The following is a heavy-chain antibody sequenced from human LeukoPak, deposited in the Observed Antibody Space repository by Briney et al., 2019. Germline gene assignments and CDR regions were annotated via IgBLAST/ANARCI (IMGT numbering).Heavy chain of an antibody. V-gene: IGHV3-23*01. CDR1: GFTFSSYA. J-gene: IGHJ4*02. CDR3: ARDRGDY. CDR2: VSGSGAHT. Sequence: PGGSLRLSCAASGFTFSSYAMTWVRQAPGKGLQWVSAVSGSGAHTYYADSVKGRFSISRDNAKNSLYLQMNSLRDEDTAIYYCARDRGDYWGQGSLVTVSS.